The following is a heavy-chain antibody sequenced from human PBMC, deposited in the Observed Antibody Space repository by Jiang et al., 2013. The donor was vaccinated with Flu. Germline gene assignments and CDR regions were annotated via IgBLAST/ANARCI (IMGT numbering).Heavy chain of an antibody. CDR3: ARINCGGDWSSVDY. D-gene: IGHD2-21*02. V-gene: IGHV2-70*11. Sequence: KPTQTLTLTCTFSGFSLSTSGMCVSWIRQPPGKALEWLARIDWDDDKYYSTSLKTRLTISKDTSKNQVVLTMTNMDPVDTATYYCARINCGGDWSSVDYWGQGTXGHRLL. CDR2: IDWDDDK. CDR1: GFSLSTSGMC. J-gene: IGHJ4*02.